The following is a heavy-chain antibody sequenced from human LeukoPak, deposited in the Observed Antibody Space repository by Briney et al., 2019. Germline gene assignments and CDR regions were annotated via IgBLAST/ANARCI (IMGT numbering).Heavy chain of an antibody. J-gene: IGHJ4*02. CDR3: AAQMATFDY. CDR2: INHSGST. D-gene: IGHD5-24*01. CDR1: GGSFSGYY. V-gene: IGHV4-34*01. Sequence: SETLPLTCAVYGGSFSGYYWSWIRQPPGKGLEWIGEINHSGSQPPGKGLEWIGEINHSGSTNYNPSLKSRVTISVDTSKNQFSLKLSSVTAADTAVYYCAAQMATFDYWGQGTLVTVSS.